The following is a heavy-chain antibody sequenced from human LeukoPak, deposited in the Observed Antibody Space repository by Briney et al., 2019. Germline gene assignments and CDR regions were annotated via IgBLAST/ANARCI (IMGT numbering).Heavy chain of an antibody. CDR1: GFTFSRYW. V-gene: IGHV3-7*01. CDR2: IKQDGSEK. J-gene: IGHJ4*02. Sequence: GGSLRLSCAASGFTFSRYWMSWVRQAPGKGLEWVANIKQDGSEKYYVDSVKGRFTISRGNAKNSLYLQMNSLRAEDTAVYYCARDVHYDSSGYYAGGVDYWGQGTLVTVSS. CDR3: ARDVHYDSSGYYAGGVDY. D-gene: IGHD3-22*01.